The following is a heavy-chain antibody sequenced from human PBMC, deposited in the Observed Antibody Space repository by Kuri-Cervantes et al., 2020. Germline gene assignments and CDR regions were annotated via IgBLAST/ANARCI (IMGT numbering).Heavy chain of an antibody. D-gene: IGHD5-12*01. Sequence: GSLRLSCTVSGGSISSYYWSWIRQPPGKGLEWIGYIYYSGSTNYNPSLKSRVTISVDTSKNQFSLKLSSVTAADTAVYYCARERQIASYSGYDSYWFDPWGQGTLVTVSS. V-gene: IGHV4-59*01. CDR2: IYYSGST. CDR1: GGSISSYY. CDR3: ARERQIASYSGYDSYWFDP. J-gene: IGHJ5*02.